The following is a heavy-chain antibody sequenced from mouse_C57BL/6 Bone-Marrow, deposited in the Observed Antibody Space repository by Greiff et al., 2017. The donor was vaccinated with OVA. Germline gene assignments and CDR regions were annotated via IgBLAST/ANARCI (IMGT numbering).Heavy chain of an antibody. J-gene: IGHJ3*01. V-gene: IGHV1-55*01. CDR1: GYTFTSYW. CDR3: ARYEDYYGSSSGFAY. Sequence: QVQLQQPGAELVKPGASVKMSCKASGYTFTSYWITWVKQRPGQGLEWIGDIYPGSGSTNYNEKFKSKATLTVDTSSSTAYRQLSSLTSEDSAVYYCARYEDYYGSSSGFAYWGQGTLVTVSA. CDR2: IYPGSGST. D-gene: IGHD1-1*01.